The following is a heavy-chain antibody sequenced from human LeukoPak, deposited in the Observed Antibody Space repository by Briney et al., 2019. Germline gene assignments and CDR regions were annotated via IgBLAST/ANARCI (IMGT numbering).Heavy chain of an antibody. V-gene: IGHV3-48*01. CDR3: ARRPAGYSSGFTPKYYFDY. D-gene: IGHD6-19*01. CDR1: GFTFSSYS. J-gene: IGHJ4*02. CDR2: ISSSSSTI. Sequence: GGSLRLSRAASGFTFSSYSMNWVRQAPGKGLEWVSYISSSSSTIYYADSVKGRFTISRDNAKNSLYLQMNSLRAEDTAVYYCARRPAGYSSGFTPKYYFDYWGQGTLVTVSS.